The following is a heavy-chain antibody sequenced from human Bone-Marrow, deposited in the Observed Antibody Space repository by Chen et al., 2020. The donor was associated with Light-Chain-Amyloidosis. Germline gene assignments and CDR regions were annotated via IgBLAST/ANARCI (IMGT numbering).Heavy chain of an antibody. V-gene: IGHV3-23*04. CDR2: ISGSGGST. J-gene: IGHJ3*02. Sequence: EVQLVESGGGLVKPGGSLRLSCAASGFTFSSYSMNWVRQAPGKGLEWVSAISGSGGSTYYADSVKGRFTISRDNSKNTLYLQMNSLRAEDTAIYYCASTTVTTRHVGAFDIWGQGTKVTVSS. CDR1: GFTFSSYS. D-gene: IGHD4-17*01. CDR3: ASTTVTTRHVGAFDI.